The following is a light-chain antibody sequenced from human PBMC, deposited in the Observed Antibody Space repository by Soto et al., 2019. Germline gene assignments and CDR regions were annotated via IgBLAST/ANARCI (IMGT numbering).Light chain of an antibody. CDR3: ETWDSNTRV. CDR2: LEDSGNY. V-gene: IGLV4-60*03. J-gene: IGLJ3*02. Sequence: QSVLTHSSSASASLGSSVKLTCTLSSRHSSYIIAWHQQQPGKAPRYLMKLEDSGNYNKGSGVPDRFSGSSSGAGRYLTISNLQSEDEADYYCETWDSNTRVFGGGTKLTVL. CDR1: SRHSSYI.